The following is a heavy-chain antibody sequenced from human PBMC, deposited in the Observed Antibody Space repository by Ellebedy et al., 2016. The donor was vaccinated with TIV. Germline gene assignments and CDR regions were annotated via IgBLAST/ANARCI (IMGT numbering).Heavy chain of an antibody. Sequence: GGSLRLSCAASGFTFSDYYMSWIRQAPGKGLEWISYISSRGSTINYADSVKGRFTISRYNAKNSLYLQVNSLRAEDTAVYYCAREQMVELRYDLTNYYGMDVWGQGTTVTVSS. CDR2: ISSRGSTI. D-gene: IGHD4/OR15-4a*01. CDR3: AREQMVELRYDLTNYYGMDV. CDR1: GFTFSDYY. V-gene: IGHV3-11*04. J-gene: IGHJ6*02.